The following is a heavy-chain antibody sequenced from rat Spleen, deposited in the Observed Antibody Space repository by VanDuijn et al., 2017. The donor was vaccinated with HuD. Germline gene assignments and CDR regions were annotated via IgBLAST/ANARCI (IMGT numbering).Heavy chain of an antibody. CDR3: ARADIAAISADGI. CDR1: GFSLTKHS. D-gene: IGHD1-2*01. V-gene: IGHV2-34*01. J-gene: IGHJ2*01. Sequence: QVQLKESGPGLVQPSQTLSLTCTVSGFSLTKHSVSWVRQPSEKGPEWMGRMCYDGDPAYKSALKSRLSLSRDTSKNQVYLKMNSLQSEDTATYSCARADIAAISADGIWGQGVMVTVSS. CDR2: MCYDGDP.